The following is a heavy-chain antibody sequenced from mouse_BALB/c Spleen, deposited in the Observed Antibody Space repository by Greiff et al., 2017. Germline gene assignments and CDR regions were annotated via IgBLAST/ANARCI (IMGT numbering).Heavy chain of an antibody. CDR2: ISSGSSTI. CDR3: ARGVRREGYFDY. V-gene: IGHV5-17*02. J-gene: IGHJ2*01. D-gene: IGHD2-14*01. Sequence: EVQVVESGGGLVQPGGSRKLSCAASGFTFSSFGMPWVRQAPEKGLEWVAYISSGSSTIYYADTVKGRFTISRANPKNTLFLQMTSLRSEDTAMYYCARGVRREGYFDYWGQGTTLTVSS. CDR1: GFTFSSFG.